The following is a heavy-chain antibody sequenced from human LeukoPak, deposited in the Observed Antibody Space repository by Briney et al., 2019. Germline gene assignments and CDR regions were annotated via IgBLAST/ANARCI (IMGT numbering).Heavy chain of an antibody. CDR1: GYTFINHW. CDR2: INPTGTRT. Sequence: GASVKVSCKASGYTFINHWMHWVRQAPGQGLEWVGLINPTGTRTLYAQKFQGRINLTRDMSATTDYMELSSLTSEDTAVYYCARGDGSYYYFDYWGQGTLVTVSS. J-gene: IGHJ4*02. V-gene: IGHV1-46*01. CDR3: ARGDGSYYYFDY. D-gene: IGHD1-26*01.